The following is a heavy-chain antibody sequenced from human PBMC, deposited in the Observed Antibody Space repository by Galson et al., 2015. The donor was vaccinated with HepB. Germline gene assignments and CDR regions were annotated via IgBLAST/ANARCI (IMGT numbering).Heavy chain of an antibody. Sequence: SLRLSCAASGFTFSSYSMNWVRQAPGKGLEWVSSISSSSSYIYYADSVKGRFTISRDNAKNSLYLQMNSLRAEDTAVYYCARDGSGYGGRPYWYFDLWGRGTLVTVSS. D-gene: IGHD4-23*01. CDR2: ISSSSSYI. CDR3: ARDGSGYGGRPYWYFDL. J-gene: IGHJ2*01. CDR1: GFTFSSYS. V-gene: IGHV3-21*01.